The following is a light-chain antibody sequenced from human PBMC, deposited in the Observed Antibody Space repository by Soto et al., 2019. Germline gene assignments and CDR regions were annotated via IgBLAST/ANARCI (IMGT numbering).Light chain of an antibody. V-gene: IGKV4-1*01. CDR2: WAS. CDR1: QSVLYTSNNLNY. J-gene: IGKJ4*01. Sequence: DIVMTQSPDSLAVSLGERATINCKSSQSVLYTSNNLNYLAWYQQKPGQPPKLLIYWASTRESGVPDRFSGSGSGTDFTLTIRSLQAEDVEVYYCQQYYSAPLTFGGGTKVEIK. CDR3: QQYYSAPLT.